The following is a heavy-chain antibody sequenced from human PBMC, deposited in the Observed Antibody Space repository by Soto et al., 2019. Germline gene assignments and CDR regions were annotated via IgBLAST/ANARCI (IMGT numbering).Heavy chain of an antibody. V-gene: IGHV1-18*01. J-gene: IGHJ5*01. CDR2: ISAYNGNT. CDR3: ARTGRAAACTYLSNSFDP. D-gene: IGHD6-13*01. CDR1: GYTFTSYG. Sequence: QVQLVQSGAEVKKPGASVKVSCKASGYTFTSYGISWVRQAPGQGLEWMGWISAYNGNTNYAQKLQGRVTMTTDTSPSKAYMELRSLRGDHTALYYCARTGRAAACTYLSNSFDPWGPRTLVNLSS.